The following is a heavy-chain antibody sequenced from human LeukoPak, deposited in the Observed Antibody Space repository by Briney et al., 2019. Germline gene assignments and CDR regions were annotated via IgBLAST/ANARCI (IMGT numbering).Heavy chain of an antibody. J-gene: IGHJ5*02. CDR2: IKQDGSEK. Sequence: GGPLRLSCAASGFTFSSYWMSWVRQAPGKGLEWVANIKQDGSEKSKNSLYLQMNSLRAEDTAVYYCAKDNMRYSSSWYWFDPWGQGTLVTVSS. D-gene: IGHD6-13*01. V-gene: IGHV3-7*01. CDR3: AKDNMRYSSSWYWFDP. CDR1: GFTFSSYW.